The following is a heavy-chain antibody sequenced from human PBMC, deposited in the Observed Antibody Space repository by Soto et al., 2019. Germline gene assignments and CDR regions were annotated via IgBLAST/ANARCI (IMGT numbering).Heavy chain of an antibody. CDR2: ISSSSSTI. CDR3: LRDRISGGRLWDY. J-gene: IGHJ4*02. V-gene: IGHV3-48*01. D-gene: IGHD2-15*01. CDR1: GFTFSSYS. Sequence: PGGSLRLSCAASGFTFSSYSMNWVRQAPGKGLEWVSYISSSSSTIYYADSVKGRFTISRDNAKNSLYLQMNSLRAEDTAVYYCLRDRISGGRLWDYCGQVNLVTVSS.